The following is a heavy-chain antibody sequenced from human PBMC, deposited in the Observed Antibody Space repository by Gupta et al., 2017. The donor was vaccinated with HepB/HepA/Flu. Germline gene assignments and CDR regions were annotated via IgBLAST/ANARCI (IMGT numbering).Heavy chain of an antibody. Sequence: EVQLLESGGGLVHPGGALRLSCSAAGFLFSSFARCWGRQAPGKGLELIAAISGSGGSTYYADSVKGLFTISRDNSKNTLYLQMNSLRAEDTAVYYCAKGAVAGFDYWGQVTLVTVSS. CDR3: AKGAVAGFDY. D-gene: IGHD6-19*01. CDR1: GFLFSSFA. V-gene: IGHV3-23*01. J-gene: IGHJ4*02. CDR2: ISGSGGST.